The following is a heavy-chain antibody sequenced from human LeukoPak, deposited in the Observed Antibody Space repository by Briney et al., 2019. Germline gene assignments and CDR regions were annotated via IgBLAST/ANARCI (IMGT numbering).Heavy chain of an antibody. J-gene: IGHJ6*03. Sequence: PSETLSLTCTVSGGSISSYYWSWIRQPAGKGLEWIGRIYTRGSTNYNPSLKRRVTMSVDTSKNHFSLKLSSVTAADTAVYYCARERDSYYYYMDVWGKGTTVTVSS. CDR2: IYTRGST. CDR3: ARERDSYYYYMDV. V-gene: IGHV4-4*07. CDR1: GGSISSYY.